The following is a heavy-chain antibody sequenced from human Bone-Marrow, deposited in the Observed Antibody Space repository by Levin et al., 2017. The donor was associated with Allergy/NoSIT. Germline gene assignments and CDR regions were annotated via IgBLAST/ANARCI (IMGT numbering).Heavy chain of an antibody. D-gene: IGHD2/OR15-2a*01. J-gene: IGHJ5*02. CDR1: GYTFTDYW. Sequence: LGESLKISCRASGYTFTDYWIGWVRQMPGKGLEWVGIIYPGDSDVKYSPSFQGQVTISADKSINTAYLQWSSLKTSDTAIYFCAILYRATRNMFDPWGQGTLVTVSS. V-gene: IGHV5-51*01. CDR2: IYPGDSDV. CDR3: AILYRATRNMFDP.